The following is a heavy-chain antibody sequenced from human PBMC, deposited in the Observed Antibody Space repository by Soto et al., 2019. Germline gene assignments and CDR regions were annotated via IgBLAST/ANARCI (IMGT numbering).Heavy chain of an antibody. D-gene: IGHD3-10*01. CDR2: INPLLGST. CDR1: GGIFNSYG. J-gene: IGHJ5*02. CDR3: AKIRGGVYRA. Sequence: QVHLVQSGAEVKKPGSSVKVSCNRSGGIFNSYGISWVRQGPGQGLQWMGGINPLLGSTNYAEKFRGRLTITADDSRTTVYMELNNLRPEDTATYFCAKIRGGVYRAWGQGTLVTVSS. V-gene: IGHV1-69*11.